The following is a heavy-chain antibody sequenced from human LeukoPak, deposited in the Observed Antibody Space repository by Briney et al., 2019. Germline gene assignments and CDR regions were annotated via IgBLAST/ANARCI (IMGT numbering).Heavy chain of an antibody. CDR2: ISGSGGST. J-gene: IGHJ3*02. Sequence: RAGRSLRLSCAASGFTFSSYAMSWVRQAPGKGMEWVSAISGSGGSTYYADSAKGRFTISRDNSKNTLYLQMNSLRAEDTAVYYCAKERITMIVVVIAPGSDAFDIWGQGTMVTVSS. CDR3: AKERITMIVVVIAPGSDAFDI. D-gene: IGHD3-22*01. CDR1: GFTFSSYA. V-gene: IGHV3-23*01.